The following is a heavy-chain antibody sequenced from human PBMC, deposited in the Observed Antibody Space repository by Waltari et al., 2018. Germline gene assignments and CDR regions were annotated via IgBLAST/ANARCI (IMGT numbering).Heavy chain of an antibody. CDR3: ARDRRATVFGIITHFDY. CDR1: GGSISTSPYY. CDR2: IYYRGST. V-gene: IGHV4-39*07. D-gene: IGHD3-3*01. J-gene: IGHJ4*02. Sequence: QLQLQESAPGLVKPSESLSLTCTVSGGSISTSPYYWGWIRQPPGKGLEWIGSIYYRGSTYYNPSLRSRVTISVDTSKNQFSLKLTTVTAADTAVYYCARDRRATVFGIITHFDYWGQGTLVTVSS.